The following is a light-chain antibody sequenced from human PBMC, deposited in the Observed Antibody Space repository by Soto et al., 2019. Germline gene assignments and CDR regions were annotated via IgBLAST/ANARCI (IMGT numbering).Light chain of an antibody. Sequence: QSVLTQPPSVSRAPGQRVTISCTGSSSNIGAGYDVLWYQQLPGTAPKLLIYGNSNRPSGVPDRFSDSKSGTSASLAITGLQAEDEADYYCQSYDSSLSGDVFGTGTKVTVL. V-gene: IGLV1-40*01. CDR3: QSYDSSLSGDV. CDR2: GNS. J-gene: IGLJ1*01. CDR1: SSNIGAGYD.